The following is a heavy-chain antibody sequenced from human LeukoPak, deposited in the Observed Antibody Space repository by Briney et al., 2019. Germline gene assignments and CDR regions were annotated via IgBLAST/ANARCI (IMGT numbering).Heavy chain of an antibody. Sequence: PGGSLRLSCTASGFTFSSYAMNWVRQAPGKGLEWVSGIGAGGTFTYYADSVKGRFTISRDNSRNTLYLQMNSLRADDTAVYYCAKDPHYYSDDTARWGQGTLVTVSS. V-gene: IGHV3-23*01. J-gene: IGHJ4*02. D-gene: IGHD3-22*01. CDR1: GFTFSSYA. CDR3: AKDPHYYSDDTAR. CDR2: IGAGGTFT.